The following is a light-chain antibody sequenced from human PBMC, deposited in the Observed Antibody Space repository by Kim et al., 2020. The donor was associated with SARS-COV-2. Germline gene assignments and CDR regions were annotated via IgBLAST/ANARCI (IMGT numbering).Light chain of an antibody. V-gene: IGLV3-19*01. J-gene: IGLJ2*01. Sequence: SSELTQDPAVSVALGQTVRITCQGDSLRSYYASWYQQKPGRAPVLVTYGKNNRPSGIPDRFSGSSSGNTASLTITGAQAEDEADYYCNSRDSSGNHPHVV. CDR2: GKN. CDR3: NSRDSSGNHPHVV. CDR1: SLRSYY.